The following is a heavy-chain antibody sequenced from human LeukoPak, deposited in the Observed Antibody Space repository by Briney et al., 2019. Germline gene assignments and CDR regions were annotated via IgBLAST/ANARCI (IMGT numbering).Heavy chain of an antibody. Sequence: GGSLRLSCAASGFTFNNYAIHWVRQAPGKGLEWVAIISFDGGNKYYAHSVKGRFTLSRDNSKNTLYLQMNSLRADDTAVYYCARDGIVGSPLFKFDYWGQGTLVTVSS. CDR1: GFTFNNYA. V-gene: IGHV3-30-3*01. D-gene: IGHD1-26*01. J-gene: IGHJ4*02. CDR3: ARDGIVGSPLFKFDY. CDR2: ISFDGGNK.